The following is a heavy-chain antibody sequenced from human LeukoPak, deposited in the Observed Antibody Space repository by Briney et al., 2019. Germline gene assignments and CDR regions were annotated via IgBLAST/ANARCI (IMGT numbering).Heavy chain of an antibody. V-gene: IGHV4-59*01. D-gene: IGHD2-15*01. CDR1: GGSFSSYS. CDR3: ARASRSCSSGDCSWEY. CDR2: IYYSGSP. J-gene: IGHJ4*02. Sequence: SETLSLTCTVSGGSFSSYSWSWIRQPPGKELEWIGSIYYSGSPSYNPSLKSRVTMSLDTSKNQFSLKLSSVTAADTAVYYCARASRSCSSGDCSWEYWGQGTLVTVSS.